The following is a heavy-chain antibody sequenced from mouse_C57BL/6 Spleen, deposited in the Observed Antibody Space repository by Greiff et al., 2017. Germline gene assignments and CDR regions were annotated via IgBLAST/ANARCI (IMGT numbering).Heavy chain of an antibody. CDR2: ISSGSSTI. CDR3: ARPELGGLFAY. CDR1: GFTFSDYG. J-gene: IGHJ3*01. Sequence: EVKLMESGGGLVKPGGSLQLSCAASGFTFSDYGMHWVRQAPEKGLEWVAYISSGSSTIYYADTVKGRFTISRDNAKNTLFLQMTSLRSEDTAMYYCARPELGGLFAYWGQGTLVTVSA. D-gene: IGHD4-1*01. V-gene: IGHV5-17*01.